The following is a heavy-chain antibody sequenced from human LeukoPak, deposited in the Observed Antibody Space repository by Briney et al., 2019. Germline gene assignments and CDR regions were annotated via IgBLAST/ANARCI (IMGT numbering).Heavy chain of an antibody. CDR1: GFTFTTYS. J-gene: IGHJ4*02. V-gene: IGHV3-21*01. D-gene: IGHD4-17*01. CDR3: ARGHTAVTRHFDF. CDR2: ISSGSSAI. Sequence: SGGSLRLSCEASGFTFTTYSMTWVRQAPGKGLEWVSIISSGSSAIFSADALKGRFTISRDDAKNSLYLDMNSLRAEDTAVYYCARGHTAVTRHFDFWGQGTLVTVSS.